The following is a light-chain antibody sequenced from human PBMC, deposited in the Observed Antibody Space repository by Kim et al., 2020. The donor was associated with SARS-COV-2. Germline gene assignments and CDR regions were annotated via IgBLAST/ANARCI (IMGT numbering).Light chain of an antibody. J-gene: IGKJ4*01. Sequence: LAPGERAPLSCRASQSVSSYLAWYQQKPGQAPRLLIYDAFNRAPGIPDRFSGSGSGTDFTLTISSLESEDFAVYYCQQRSNWPLTFGGGTKVDIK. CDR1: QSVSSY. V-gene: IGKV3-11*01. CDR2: DAF. CDR3: QQRSNWPLT.